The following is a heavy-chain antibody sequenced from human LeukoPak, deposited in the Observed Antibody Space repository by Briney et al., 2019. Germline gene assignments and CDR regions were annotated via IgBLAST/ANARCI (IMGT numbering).Heavy chain of an antibody. D-gene: IGHD3-10*01. CDR3: ARVNYYGSGCYSFDP. CDR1: GRSFSDYS. J-gene: IGHJ5*02. CDR2: ISHFGST. V-gene: IGHV4-34*01. Sequence: SETLSLTCAVYGRSFSDYSWSWIRQSPGKGLEWIGKISHFGSTNYNPSLKSRVTLSVDTSKNQFSLKLSSVTAADTAVYYCARVNYYGSGCYSFDPWGQGTLVTVSS.